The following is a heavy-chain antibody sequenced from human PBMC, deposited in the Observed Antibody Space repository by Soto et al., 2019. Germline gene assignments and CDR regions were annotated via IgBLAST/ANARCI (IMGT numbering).Heavy chain of an antibody. CDR3: ARDGVDTAMVD. CDR1: GFTFSSYG. CDR2: IWYDGSNK. Sequence: LRLSCAPSGFTFSSYGMHWVRQAPGKGLEWVAVIWYDGSNKYYADSVNGRFTISRDNSKNTLYLQMNSLRAEDTAVYYCARDGVDTAMVDWGQGTLVTVS. V-gene: IGHV3-33*01. J-gene: IGHJ4*02. D-gene: IGHD5-18*01.